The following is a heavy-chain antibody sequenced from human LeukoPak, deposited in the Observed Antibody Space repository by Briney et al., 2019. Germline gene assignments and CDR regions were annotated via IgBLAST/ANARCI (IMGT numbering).Heavy chain of an antibody. J-gene: IGHJ4*02. D-gene: IGHD3-16*02. CDR2: IYYSGST. CDR3: ASGLSYYDYVWGSYRLDY. CDR1: GGSISSGGYY. V-gene: IGHV4-31*03. Sequence: SETLSLTCTVSGGSISSGGYYWSWIRQHPGKGLEWIGYIYYSGSTYYNPSLKSRVTISVDTSKNQFSLKLSSVTAADTAVYYCASGLSYYDYVWGSYRLDYWGQGTLVTVSS.